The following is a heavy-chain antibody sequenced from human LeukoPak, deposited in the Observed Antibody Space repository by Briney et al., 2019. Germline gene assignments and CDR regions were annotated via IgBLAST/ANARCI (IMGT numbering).Heavy chain of an antibody. CDR1: GFTFGDYA. V-gene: IGHV3-49*04. CDR2: IRSKAYGGTT. J-gene: IGHJ6*02. D-gene: IGHD3-22*01. Sequence: GGSLRLSCTASGFTFGDYAMSWVRQAPGKGLEWVSFIRSKAYGGTTEYAASVKGRFTISRDDSKSIAYLQMNSQKTEDTAVYYCRGDSSGYYSDYGMDVWGQGTTVTVSS. CDR3: RGDSSGYYSDYGMDV.